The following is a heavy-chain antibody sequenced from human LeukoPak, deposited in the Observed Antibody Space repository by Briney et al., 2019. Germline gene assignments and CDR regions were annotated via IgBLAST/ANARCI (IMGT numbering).Heavy chain of an antibody. Sequence: SETLSLTCAVYGGSFSGYYWSWIRQPPGKGLEWIEEINHSGNTNYNPSLKSRVTISVDTSKNQFSLNLSSVTAADTAVYYCARGGGADGSYYWFDPWGQGTLVTVSS. D-gene: IGHD1-26*01. CDR3: ARGGGADGSYYWFDP. CDR2: INHSGNT. CDR1: GGSFSGYY. J-gene: IGHJ5*02. V-gene: IGHV4-34*01.